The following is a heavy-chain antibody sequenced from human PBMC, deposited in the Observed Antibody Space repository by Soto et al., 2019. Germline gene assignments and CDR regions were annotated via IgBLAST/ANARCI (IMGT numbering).Heavy chain of an antibody. CDR1: GYSFSSYW. V-gene: IGHV5-51*01. D-gene: IGHD2-15*01. J-gene: IGHJ4*02. CDR3: ARGYCSGGSCWHYFDY. Sequence: PGESLKISCKGSGYSFSSYWIGWVRQMPGKGLEWMGIIYPGDSDTRYSPSFQGQVTISADKPISTAYLQWSSLKASDTAMYYCARGYCSGGSCWHYFDYWGQGTLVTDSS. CDR2: IYPGDSDT.